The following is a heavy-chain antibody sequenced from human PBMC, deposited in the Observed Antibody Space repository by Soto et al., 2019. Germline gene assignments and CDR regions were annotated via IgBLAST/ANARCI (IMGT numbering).Heavy chain of an antibody. CDR2: ISWNSGSI. CDR3: AKDTRGELNWNDESYFDY. D-gene: IGHD1-1*01. Sequence: GGSLRLSCAASGFTFDDYAMHWVRQAPGKGLEWVSGISWNSGSIGYADSVKGRFTISRDNAKNSLYLQMNSLRAEDTALYYCAKDTRGELNWNDESYFDYWGQGTLVTVSS. V-gene: IGHV3-9*01. J-gene: IGHJ4*02. CDR1: GFTFDDYA.